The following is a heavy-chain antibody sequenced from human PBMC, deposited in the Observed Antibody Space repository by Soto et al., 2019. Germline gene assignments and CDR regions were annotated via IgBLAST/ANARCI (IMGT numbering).Heavy chain of an antibody. CDR3: ARIPVDTSRIYWLDP. CDR2: IYTSGST. V-gene: IGHV4-4*07. J-gene: IGHJ5*02. D-gene: IGHD5-18*01. Sequence: SETLSLGCTVSGGSISGDYWSWIRQPAGKGLGWIGRIYTSGSTNYNPSLKSRVTMAVVTSKNQFSLKLSSVTAADTAGYYCARIPVDTSRIYWLDPWGQETLVTLSS. CDR1: GGSISGDY.